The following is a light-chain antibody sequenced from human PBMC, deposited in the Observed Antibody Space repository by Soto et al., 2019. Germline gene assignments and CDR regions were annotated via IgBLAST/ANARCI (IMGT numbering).Light chain of an antibody. V-gene: IGKV3-20*01. J-gene: IGKJ4*01. CDR3: QQYGSSPLT. Sequence: EIVLTQSPGTLSLSPWERATLSCRASRSVSSSYLAWYQQKPGQAPRLLIYGASSRATGIPDRFSGSGSGTDFTLTISRLEPEDFAVCYCQQYGSSPLTFGGGTKVDIK. CDR1: RSVSSSY. CDR2: GAS.